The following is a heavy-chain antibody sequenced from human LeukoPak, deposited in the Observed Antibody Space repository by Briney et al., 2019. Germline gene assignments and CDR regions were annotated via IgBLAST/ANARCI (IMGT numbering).Heavy chain of an antibody. D-gene: IGHD1-1*01. Sequence: AASVKVSCKASGGTFSSYAISWVRQAPGQGLEWMGRIIPILGIANYAQKFQGRATITADKSTSTAYMELSSLRSEDTAVYYCATWTDYYYGMDVWGQGTTVTVSS. J-gene: IGHJ6*02. CDR2: IIPILGIA. CDR1: GGTFSSYA. CDR3: ATWTDYYYGMDV. V-gene: IGHV1-69*04.